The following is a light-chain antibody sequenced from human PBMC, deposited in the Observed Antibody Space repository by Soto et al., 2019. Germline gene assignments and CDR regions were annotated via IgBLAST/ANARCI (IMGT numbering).Light chain of an antibody. Sequence: EVELTQSPATLSVSPGDGVTISYRASQGIGDTLAWYQHKPGQTPRLLIYDTSARATGVPARFSGSRSGPEVTPLTNSLLSEDFAIYYCQRYNNRPRTFGEGTKVESK. V-gene: IGKV3-15*01. CDR1: QGIGDT. CDR3: QRYNNRPRT. J-gene: IGKJ4*01. CDR2: DTS.